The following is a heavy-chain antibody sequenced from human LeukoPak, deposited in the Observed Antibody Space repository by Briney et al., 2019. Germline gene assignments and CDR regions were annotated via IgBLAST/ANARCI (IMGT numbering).Heavy chain of an antibody. CDR2: ISSSSSYI. CDR3: AEDYGDYHDFGMDV. CDR1: GFTFSSYS. D-gene: IGHD4-17*01. Sequence: PGGSLRLSCAASGFTFSSYSMKWVRQAPGKGLEWVSYISSSSSYIYYADSVKGRFTISRDNAKNSLYLQMNSLRAEDTAVYYCAEDYGDYHDFGMDVWGQGTTVTVSS. J-gene: IGHJ6*02. V-gene: IGHV3-21*01.